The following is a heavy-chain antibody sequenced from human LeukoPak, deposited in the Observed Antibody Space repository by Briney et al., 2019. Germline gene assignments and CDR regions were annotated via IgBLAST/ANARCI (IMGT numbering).Heavy chain of an antibody. V-gene: IGHV3-33*01. Sequence: GRSLRLSCATSGFTFSSYGMHWVRQAPGKGLEWVALIWFDGTNKYYADSVKGRFTISRDPSKNTLYLQMNSLRAGDTAVYYCARIHNNYGMGYFQHWGQGTLVTVSS. D-gene: IGHD3-16*01. CDR3: ARIHNNYGMGYFQH. J-gene: IGHJ1*01. CDR1: GFTFSSYG. CDR2: IWFDGTNK.